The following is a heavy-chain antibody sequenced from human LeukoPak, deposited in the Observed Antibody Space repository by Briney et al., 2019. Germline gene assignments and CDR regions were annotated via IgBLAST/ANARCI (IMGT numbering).Heavy chain of an antibody. Sequence: ASVKVSCKASGYTFTGYYMHWVRQAPGQGLEWVGWINPNSGGTNYAPKFQGRVTMTRDTSISTAYMELSRLRSDDTALYYCARGYCSSTSCYDWFDPWGQGTLVTVSS. CDR2: INPNSGGT. CDR3: ARGYCSSTSCYDWFDP. V-gene: IGHV1-2*02. J-gene: IGHJ5*02. CDR1: GYTFTGYY. D-gene: IGHD2-2*01.